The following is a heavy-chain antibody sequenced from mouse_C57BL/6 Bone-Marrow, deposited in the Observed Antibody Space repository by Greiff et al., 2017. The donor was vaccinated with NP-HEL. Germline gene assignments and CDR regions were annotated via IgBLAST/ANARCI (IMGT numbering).Heavy chain of an antibody. CDR3: ARDNWDWYFDV. V-gene: IGHV7-1*01. D-gene: IGHD4-1*01. Sequence: EVQLMESGGGLVQSGRSLRLSCATSGFTFSDFYMEWVRQAPGKGLEWIAASRNKANDYTTEYSASVKGRFIVSRDTSQSILYLQMHALRAEDTAIYYCARDNWDWYFDVWGTGTTVTVSS. CDR1: GFTFSDFY. CDR2: SRNKANDYTT. J-gene: IGHJ1*03.